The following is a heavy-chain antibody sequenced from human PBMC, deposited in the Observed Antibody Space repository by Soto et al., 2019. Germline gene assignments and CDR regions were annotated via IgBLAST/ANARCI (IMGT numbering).Heavy chain of an antibody. CDR3: AKGTMVRGGSAGDIRWFDP. Sequence: PGGSLRLSCAASGFTFSSYAMSWVRQAPGKGLEWVSAISGSGGSTYYADSVKGRFTISRDNSKNTLYLQMNSLRAEDTAVYYCAKGTMVRGGSAGDIRWFDPWGQGTLVTVSS. CDR2: ISGSGGST. J-gene: IGHJ5*02. V-gene: IGHV3-23*01. CDR1: GFTFSSYA. D-gene: IGHD3-10*01.